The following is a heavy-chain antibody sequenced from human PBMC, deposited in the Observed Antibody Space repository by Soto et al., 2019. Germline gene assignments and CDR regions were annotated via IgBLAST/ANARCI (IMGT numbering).Heavy chain of an antibody. V-gene: IGHV1-18*01. CDR2: ISGYNANT. CDR1: GYSFTRYG. CDR3: ARMGDVPYYYYGLEV. Sequence: QVQLVQSGAEVKKPGASVKVSCKASGYSFTRYGISWVRQAPGQGLEWMGWISGYNANTNYPENLQGRVTMTTDTSTSTAYMEVMNLISDDTAVYYCARMGDVPYYYYGLEVWGQGTTFTVSS. D-gene: IGHD3-16*01. J-gene: IGHJ6*02.